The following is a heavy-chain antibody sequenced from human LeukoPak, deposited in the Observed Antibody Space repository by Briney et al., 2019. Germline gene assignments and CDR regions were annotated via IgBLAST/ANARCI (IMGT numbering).Heavy chain of an antibody. CDR2: IYYSGST. CDR1: GGSISSGGYY. J-gene: IGHJ4*02. D-gene: IGHD1-26*01. CDR3: ALELGGFDY. Sequence: PSETLSLTCTVSGGSISSGGYYWSWIPQHPCKDLEWIGYIYYSGSTYYNPSLKSRVTISVDTSKNQFSLKLSSVTAADTAAYYCALELGGFDYWGQGTLVTVSS. V-gene: IGHV4-31*03.